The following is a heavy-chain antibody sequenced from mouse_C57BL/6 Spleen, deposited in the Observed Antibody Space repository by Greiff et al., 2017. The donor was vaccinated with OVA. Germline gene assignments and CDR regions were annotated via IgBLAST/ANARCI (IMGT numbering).Heavy chain of an antibody. CDR3: ARNHYGSSYAWFAY. CDR2: IDPSDSYT. D-gene: IGHD1-1*01. V-gene: IGHV1-59*01. CDR1: GYTFTSYW. J-gene: IGHJ3*01. Sequence: QVQLKQPGAELVRPGTSVKLSCKASGYTFTSYWMHWVKQRPGQGLEWIGVIDPSDSYTNYNQKFKGKATLTVDTSSSTAYMQLSSLTSEDSAVYYCARNHYGSSYAWFAYWGQGTLVTVSA.